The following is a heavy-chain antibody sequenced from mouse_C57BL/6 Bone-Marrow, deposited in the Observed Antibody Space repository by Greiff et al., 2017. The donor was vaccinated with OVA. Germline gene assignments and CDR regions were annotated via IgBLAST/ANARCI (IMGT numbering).Heavy chain of an antibody. CDR2: ISDGGSYT. Sequence: EVMLVESGGGLVKPGGSLKLSCAASGFTFSSYAMSWVRQTPEKRLEWVATISDGGSYTYYPDNVKGRFTISRDNAKNNLSLQMSHLKSEDTAMYYCAREEGLGDWYFDVWGTGTPVTVSS. CDR3: AREEGLGDWYFDV. V-gene: IGHV5-4*01. J-gene: IGHJ1*03. D-gene: IGHD3-1*01. CDR1: GFTFSSYA.